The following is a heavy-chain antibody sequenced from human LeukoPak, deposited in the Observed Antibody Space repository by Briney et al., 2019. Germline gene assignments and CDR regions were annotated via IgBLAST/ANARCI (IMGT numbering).Heavy chain of an antibody. V-gene: IGHV1-69*13. CDR1: GGTFSSYA. D-gene: IGHD3-22*01. CDR2: IIPIFGTA. CDR3: ARDGPRRSRGYYDSSGYGL. Sequence: SVKVSCKASGGTFSSYAISWVRQAPGQGLEWMGGIIPIFGTANYAQKFQGRVTITADESTSTAYMELSSLRSEDTAVYYCARDGPRRSRGYYDSSGYGLWGQGTLVTVSS. J-gene: IGHJ4*02.